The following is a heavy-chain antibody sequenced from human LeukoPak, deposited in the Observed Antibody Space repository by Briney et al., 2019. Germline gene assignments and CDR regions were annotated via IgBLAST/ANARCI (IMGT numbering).Heavy chain of an antibody. CDR1: GGSISSGGHF. CDR3: TRDGPRSSGYPDT. Sequence: SETLSLTCTVSGGSISSGGHFWSWIRQHPGKGLEWIGYIYYSGSTYYNPSLKSRVTISVDTSKNQFSLRLNSVTAADTAVYYCTRDGPRSSGYPDTWGQGTLVTVSS. J-gene: IGHJ5*02. D-gene: IGHD3-22*01. CDR2: IYYSGST. V-gene: IGHV4-31*03.